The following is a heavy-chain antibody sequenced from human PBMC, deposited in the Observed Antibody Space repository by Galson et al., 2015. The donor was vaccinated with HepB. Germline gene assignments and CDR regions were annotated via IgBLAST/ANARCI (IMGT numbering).Heavy chain of an antibody. V-gene: IGHV3-66*01. CDR1: GFTVSSNY. Sequence: SLRLSCAASGFTVSSNYMSWVRQAPGKGLEWVSVIYSGGSTYYADSVKGRFTITRDNSKNTLYLQMNSLRAEDTAVYYCARDGEAAAEWKRYFDLWGRGTLVTVSS. D-gene: IGHD6-13*01. CDR3: ARDGEAAAEWKRYFDL. J-gene: IGHJ2*01. CDR2: IYSGGST.